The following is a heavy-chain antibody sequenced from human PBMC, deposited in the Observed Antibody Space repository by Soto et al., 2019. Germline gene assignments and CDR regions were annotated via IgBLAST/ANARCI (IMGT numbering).Heavy chain of an antibody. D-gene: IGHD2-2*01. CDR2: IYYSGST. Sequence: TLSLTCTVSGGSISSGGYYWSWIRQHPGKGLEWIGYIYYSGSTYYNPSLKSRVTISVDTSKNQFSLKLSPVTAADTAVYYCARDRYPSWFDPWGQGTLVTVSS. J-gene: IGHJ5*02. CDR1: GGSISSGGYY. V-gene: IGHV4-31*03. CDR3: ARDRYPSWFDP.